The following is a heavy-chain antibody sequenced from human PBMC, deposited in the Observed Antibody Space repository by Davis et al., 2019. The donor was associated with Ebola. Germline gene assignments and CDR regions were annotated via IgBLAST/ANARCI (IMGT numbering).Heavy chain of an antibody. J-gene: IGHJ4*02. CDR1: GFTVSSNH. D-gene: IGHD3-10*02. Sequence: GESLKISCTASGFTVSSNHMSWVRQAPGKGLEWVSVIYDQSTAYADPVKGRFTISRDISKNTVYLQMNSLRVEDTAVYYCASYVVGWGQGTLVTISS. V-gene: IGHV3-66*01. CDR3: ASYVVG. CDR2: IYDQST.